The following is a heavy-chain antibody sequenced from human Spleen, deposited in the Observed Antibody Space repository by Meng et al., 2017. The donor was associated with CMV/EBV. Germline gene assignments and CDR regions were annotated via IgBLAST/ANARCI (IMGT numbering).Heavy chain of an antibody. CDR2: INHSGST. J-gene: IGHJ4*02. V-gene: IGHV4-34*01. CDR3: ARAGDGGYDYDY. D-gene: IGHD5-12*01. Sequence: LCQTSAVQGGSFSGYYWGWIRQPPGKGLEWIGEINHSGSTNYNPSLKSRVTISVDTSKNQFSLKLNSVTAADTAVYYCARAGDGGYDYDYWVQGTLVTVSS. CDR1: GGSFSGYY.